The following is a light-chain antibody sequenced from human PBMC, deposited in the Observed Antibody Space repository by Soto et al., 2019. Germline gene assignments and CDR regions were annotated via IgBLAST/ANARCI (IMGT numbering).Light chain of an antibody. Sequence: QSALTQPASVSGSPGQSITISCIGTSSDVGGYNFVSWYQQHPGKAPKLMIYEVSNRPSGVSNRFSGSKSANTASLTISGLQAEDEADYYCSSYASSSTLEVFGTGTKVTVL. CDR2: EVS. CDR3: SSYASSSTLEV. CDR1: SSDVGGYNF. J-gene: IGLJ1*01. V-gene: IGLV2-14*01.